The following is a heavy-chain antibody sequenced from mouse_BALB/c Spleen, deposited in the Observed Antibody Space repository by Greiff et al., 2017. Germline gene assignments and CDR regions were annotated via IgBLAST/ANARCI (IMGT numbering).Heavy chain of an antibody. CDR3: ALITTTGEFAY. V-gene: IGHV3-2*02. CDR2: ISYSGST. J-gene: IGHJ3*01. CDR1: GYSITSDYA. Sequence: EVQLQQSGPGLVKPSQSLSLTCTVTGYSITSDYAWNWIRQFPGNKLEWMGYISYSGSTSYNPSLKSRISITRDTSTNQFFLQLNSVTTEDTATYYCALITTTGEFAYWGQGTLVTVSA. D-gene: IGHD2-4*01.